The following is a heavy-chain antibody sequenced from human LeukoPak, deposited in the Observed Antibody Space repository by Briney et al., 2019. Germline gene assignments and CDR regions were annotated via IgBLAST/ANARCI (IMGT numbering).Heavy chain of an antibody. Sequence: PSETLSLTCTVSGGSISSYYWSWIRQPPGKGLEWIGYIYTSGSTNYNPSLKSRVTISVDTSKNQFSLKLSSVTAADTAVYYCARRLSSGWADYWGQGTLVTVSS. V-gene: IGHV4-4*09. J-gene: IGHJ4*02. CDR1: GGSISSYY. D-gene: IGHD6-19*01. CDR3: ARRLSSGWADY. CDR2: IYTSGST.